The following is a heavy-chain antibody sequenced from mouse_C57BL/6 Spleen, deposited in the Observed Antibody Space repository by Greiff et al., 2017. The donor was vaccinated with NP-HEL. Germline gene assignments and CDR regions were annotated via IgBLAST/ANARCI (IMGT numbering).Heavy chain of an antibody. CDR2: ISSGGDYI. J-gene: IGHJ2*01. D-gene: IGHD1-1*01. CDR1: GFTFSSYA. V-gene: IGHV5-9-1*02. CDR3: TRDGDYYGDFDY. Sequence: DVMLVESGEGLVKPGGSLKLSCAASGFTFSSYAMSWVRQTPEKRLEWVAYISSGGDYIYYADTVKGRFTITRDNARNTLYLQMSSLKSEDTAMYYCTRDGDYYGDFDYWGQGTTLTVSS.